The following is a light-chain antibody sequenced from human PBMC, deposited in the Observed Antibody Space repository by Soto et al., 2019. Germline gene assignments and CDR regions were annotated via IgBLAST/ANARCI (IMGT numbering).Light chain of an antibody. V-gene: IGLV2-14*01. CDR2: EVS. CDR1: SGDVGGYNY. J-gene: IGLJ2*01. CDR3: SSYTSSSNLYVV. Sequence: QSVLTQPASVSGSPGQSITITCTGTSGDVGGYNYVSWYQQHPGKAPKLMIYEVSNRPSGVSNRFSGSKSGNTASLTISGLQAEDEADYYCSSYTSSSNLYVVFGGGTKLTVL.